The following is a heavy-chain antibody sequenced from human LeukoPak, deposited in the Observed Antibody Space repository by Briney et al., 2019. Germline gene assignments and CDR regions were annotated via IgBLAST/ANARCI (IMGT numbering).Heavy chain of an antibody. CDR1: GGSFSGYY. V-gene: IGHV4-34*01. CDR2: INHSGST. J-gene: IGHJ4*02. D-gene: IGHD2-21*01. Sequence: SETLSLTCAVYGGSFSGYYWSWIRQPPGKGLEWIGEINHSGSTNYNPSLKSRVTISVDTSKNQFSLKLSSETAADTAVYYCARRGIALSNDYWGQGTLVTVSS. CDR3: ARRGIALSNDY.